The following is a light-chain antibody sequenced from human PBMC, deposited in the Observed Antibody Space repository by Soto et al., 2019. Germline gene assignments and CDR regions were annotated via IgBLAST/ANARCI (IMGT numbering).Light chain of an antibody. CDR2: DAS. J-gene: IGKJ2*01. CDR3: QQYAFSPRT. CDR1: QSVTNNY. V-gene: IGKV3-20*01. Sequence: EIVLTQSPGTLSLSPGERGTLSCRASQSVTNNYLAWYQQKPGQAPRLLIFDASTRATGIPDRFSGSGSGTDFTLTISRLEPEDFAVYYCQQYAFSPRTFGQGTKLEIK.